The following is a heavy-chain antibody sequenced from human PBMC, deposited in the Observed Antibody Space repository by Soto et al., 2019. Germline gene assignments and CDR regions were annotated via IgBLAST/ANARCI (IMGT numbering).Heavy chain of an antibody. CDR1: GFTFSSNA. CDR3: AKRHYYGSGSFALAT. J-gene: IGHJ4*03. D-gene: IGHD3-10*01. Sequence: GGSLRLSCAGSGFTFSSNAMSWFRQAPGKGLEWVSSVSGDGYASDYADSVKGRFTVSRHNSKNTLYLQMNSLRAEDTAVYYCAKRHYYGSGSFALATWGQGTLVTVSS. CDR2: VSGDGYAS. V-gene: IGHV3-23*01.